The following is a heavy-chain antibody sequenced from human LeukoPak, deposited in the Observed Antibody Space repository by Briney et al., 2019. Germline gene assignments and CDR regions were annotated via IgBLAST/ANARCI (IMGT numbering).Heavy chain of an antibody. CDR2: INHSGST. Sequence: SETLSLTCAVYGGSFSGYYWSWICQPPGKGLEWIGEINHSGSTNYNPSLKSRVTISVDTSMNQFSLKLSSVTAADTAVYYCARERYYDFWSAPMADYWGQGTLVTVSS. CDR3: ARERYYDFWSAPMADY. J-gene: IGHJ4*02. CDR1: GGSFSGYY. V-gene: IGHV4-34*01. D-gene: IGHD3-3*01.